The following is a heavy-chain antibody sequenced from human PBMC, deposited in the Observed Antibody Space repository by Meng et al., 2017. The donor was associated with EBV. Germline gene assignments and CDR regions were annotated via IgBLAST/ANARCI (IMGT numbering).Heavy chain of an antibody. CDR3: ARPFPSWQSPRLDPFGA. J-gene: IGHJ5*02. D-gene: IGHD6-19*01. V-gene: IGHV4-39*01. CDR2: VHYTGST. CDR1: VDSISSFYY. Sequence: QLQLRESGPGQVKASETLSLTCPVSVDSISSFYYWGWIRQPPGRGLEWIGSVHYTGSTYYSPSLKSRVTVSVDTSKNQFSLRLTSVTAADTAVYYCARPFPSWQSPRLDPFGAWGQGTLVTVSS.